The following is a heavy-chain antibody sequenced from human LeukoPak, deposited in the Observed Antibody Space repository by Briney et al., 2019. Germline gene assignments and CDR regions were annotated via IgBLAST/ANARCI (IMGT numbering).Heavy chain of an antibody. CDR2: INHSGST. Sequence: SETLSLTCAVYGGSFSGYYWTWIRQPPGKGLEWIGEINHSGSTNYNPSLKSRLTISVDTSKNKFSLKLNSVTAADTAVYYCARGGSSSWPLDAFDTWGQGTMVAVSS. V-gene: IGHV4-34*01. CDR3: ARGGSSSWPLDAFDT. CDR1: GGSFSGYY. J-gene: IGHJ3*02. D-gene: IGHD6-13*01.